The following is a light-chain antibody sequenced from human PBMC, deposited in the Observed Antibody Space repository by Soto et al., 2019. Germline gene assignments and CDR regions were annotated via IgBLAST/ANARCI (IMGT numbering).Light chain of an antibody. CDR1: QDVNIW. Sequence: TQSPSSVAASVGDRVTITCRSSQDVNIWLAWYQQRPGKAPKLLIFGASNLHSGAPSRFSGSGIGSDFTLTISGLEPEDFATYYCQQVNTFPYTFGQGTTVEIK. CDR2: GAS. J-gene: IGKJ2*01. CDR3: QQVNTFPYT. V-gene: IGKV1-12*01.